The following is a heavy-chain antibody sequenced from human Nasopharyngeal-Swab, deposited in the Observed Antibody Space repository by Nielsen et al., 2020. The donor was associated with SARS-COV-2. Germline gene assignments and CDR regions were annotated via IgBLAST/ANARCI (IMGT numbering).Heavy chain of an antibody. CDR3: ARDRYYYDRSGFPLDY. J-gene: IGHJ4*02. CDR2: INGGGSLT. V-gene: IGHV3-23*01. Sequence: GESLKISCAASGFTFNTYSMTWVRQAPGKGLEWVSLINGGGSLTYYADSVKGRFTISRDNAKNSLYLQMNSLRAEDTAVYYCARDRYYYDRSGFPLDYWGQGTLVTVSS. D-gene: IGHD3-22*01. CDR1: GFTFNTYS.